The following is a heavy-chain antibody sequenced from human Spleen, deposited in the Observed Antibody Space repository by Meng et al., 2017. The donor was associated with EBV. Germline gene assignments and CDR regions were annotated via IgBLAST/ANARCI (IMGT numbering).Heavy chain of an antibody. D-gene: IGHD1-14*01. CDR3: AKDLSGRFDP. V-gene: IGHV3-33*06. CDR1: GFTFSSYG. Sequence: QVRLVESGGGVVHPGRSLRLSCAASGFTFSSYGMHWVRQAPGKGLEWVAVIWYDGSDKYYADSVKGRFTISRDNSKNTLYLQMNSLKIEDTAVYYCAKDLSGRFDPWGQGTLVTVSS. CDR2: IWYDGSDK. J-gene: IGHJ5*02.